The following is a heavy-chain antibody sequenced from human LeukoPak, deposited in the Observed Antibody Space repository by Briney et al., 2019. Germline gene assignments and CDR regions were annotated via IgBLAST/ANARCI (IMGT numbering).Heavy chain of an antibody. J-gene: IGHJ4*02. Sequence: GGSLRLSCAASGFTFSSYAMSWVRQAPGKGLGWVSAIGGSGGSTYYADSVKGRFSISRDNSKNTLYLQMNSLRAEDTAIYYCAKAGRPQAVAGWIDYWGQGTLVTVSS. CDR1: GFTFSSYA. CDR3: AKAGRPQAVAGWIDY. CDR2: IGGSGGST. D-gene: IGHD6-19*01. V-gene: IGHV3-23*01.